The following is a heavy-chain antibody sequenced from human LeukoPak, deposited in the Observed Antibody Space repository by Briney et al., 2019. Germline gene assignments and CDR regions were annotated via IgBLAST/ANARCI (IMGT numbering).Heavy chain of an antibody. CDR3: ARGRGLLASYSSRWYDRRQNVFAFDP. V-gene: IGHV4-4*02. CDR2: IHSSGNT. D-gene: IGHD6-13*01. J-gene: IGHJ5*02. CDR1: GDSIRSDYW. Sequence: SETLSLTCGVSGDSIRSDYWWNWVRQPPGKGPEWIGEIHSSGNTNYNTSLKSRVTFSVDASKNQVSLKLTSVSAADTAVYYCARGRGLLASYSSRWYDRRQNVFAFDPWGQGTLVTVSS.